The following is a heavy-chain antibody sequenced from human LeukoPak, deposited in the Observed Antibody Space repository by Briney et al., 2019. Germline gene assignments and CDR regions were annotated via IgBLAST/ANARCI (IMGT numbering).Heavy chain of an antibody. J-gene: IGHJ4*02. CDR3: ARGESVAMGSIDY. CDR1: GFTFSNDP. Sequence: GGSLRLSCAASGFTFSNDPMHWVRQAPGKGLDWVAVISNDGSPKYYADSVKGRFTISRDNSKNTLFLQKDSMTTEDSAVYFCARGESVAMGSIDYWGQGTLVTVSS. V-gene: IGHV3-30*01. D-gene: IGHD2-2*01. CDR2: ISNDGSPK.